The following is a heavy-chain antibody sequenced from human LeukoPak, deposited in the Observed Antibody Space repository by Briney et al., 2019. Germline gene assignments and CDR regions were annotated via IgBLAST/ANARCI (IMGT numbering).Heavy chain of an antibody. J-gene: IGHJ6*03. CDR1: GYTFIDHY. D-gene: IGHD2/OR15-2a*01. CDR2: INCDTGAT. Sequence: ASVKVSCKASGYTFIDHYFHWVRQAPGQRLEWMGWINCDTGATRYAQKFQGRVALTRDTSINTAYMELSSLISDDTAVYYCARDLVIVSGGFYSYMDVWGKGTTVTVSS. CDR3: ARDLVIVSGGFYSYMDV. V-gene: IGHV1-2*02.